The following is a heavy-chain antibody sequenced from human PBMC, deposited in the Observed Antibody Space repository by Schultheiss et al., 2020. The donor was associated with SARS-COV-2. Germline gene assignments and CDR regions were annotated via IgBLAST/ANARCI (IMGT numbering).Heavy chain of an antibody. CDR2: ISAYNGNT. CDR1: GYTFTSYG. J-gene: IGHJ4*02. Sequence: ASVKVSCKASGYTFTSYGISWVRQAPGQGLEWMGWISAYNGNTNYAQKLQGRVTMTTDTSTSTAYMELRSLRSDDTAVYYCARGPPNIVLMVYTFFDYWGQGTLVTVSS. CDR3: ARGPPNIVLMVYTFFDY. V-gene: IGHV1-18*01. D-gene: IGHD2-8*01.